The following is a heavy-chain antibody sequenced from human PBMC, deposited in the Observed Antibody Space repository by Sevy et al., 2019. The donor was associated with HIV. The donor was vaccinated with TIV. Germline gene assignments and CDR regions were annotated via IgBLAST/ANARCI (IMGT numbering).Heavy chain of an antibody. D-gene: IGHD6-13*01. V-gene: IGHV2-5*02. CDR3: AHTIIGGQQLAIRFDY. Sequence: SGPTLVNPTQTLTLTCTFSGFSLSTSGVGVGWIRQPPGKALEWLALIYWDDDKRYSPSLKSRLTITKDTSKNQVVLTMTNMDPVDTATYYCAHTIIGGQQLAIRFDYWGQGTLVTVSS. CDR1: GFSLSTSGVG. CDR2: IYWDDDK. J-gene: IGHJ4*02.